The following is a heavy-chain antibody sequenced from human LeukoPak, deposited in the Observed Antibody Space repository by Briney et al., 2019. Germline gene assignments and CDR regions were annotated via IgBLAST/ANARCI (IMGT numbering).Heavy chain of an antibody. CDR1: GFTFDDYA. CDR2: ISGDGGST. Sequence: GGSLRLPCAASGFTFDDYAMHWAPQAPGKGLEWVSLISGDGGSTYYADSVKGRFTITRDNSKNSLYLQMNSLRTEDTALYYCAKAIYSSGWYGHWGQGTLVTASS. V-gene: IGHV3-43*02. D-gene: IGHD6-19*01. J-gene: IGHJ5*02. CDR3: AKAIYSSGWYGH.